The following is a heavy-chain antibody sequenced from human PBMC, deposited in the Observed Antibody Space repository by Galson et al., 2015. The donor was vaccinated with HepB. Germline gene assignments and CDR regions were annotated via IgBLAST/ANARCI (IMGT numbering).Heavy chain of an antibody. V-gene: IGHV3-33*01. J-gene: IGHJ3*02. CDR3: ARGAGGPTILDGFDI. CDR2: IWYDGSKK. Sequence: SLRLSCAASGFTFSSHAMHWVRQAPGKGLEWVAFIWYDGSKKYYADSVKGRFTMSRDNSGNTMYLQMDSLRTEDTAMYYCARGAGGPTILDGFDIWGQGTMVTVSS. CDR1: GFTFSSHA. D-gene: IGHD3-16*01.